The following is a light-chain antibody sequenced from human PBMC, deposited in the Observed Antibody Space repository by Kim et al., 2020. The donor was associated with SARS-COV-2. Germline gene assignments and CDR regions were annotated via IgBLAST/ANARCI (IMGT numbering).Light chain of an antibody. J-gene: IGLJ2*01. CDR2: GKN. Sequence: ALGQTVRITCRGDSLRSYYASWYQQKPGQAPVLVIYGKNNRPSGIPDRFSGSSSGNTASLTITGAQAEDEADYYSNSRDSSGNHLVFGGGTQLTVL. V-gene: IGLV3-19*01. CDR3: NSRDSSGNHLV. CDR1: SLRSYY.